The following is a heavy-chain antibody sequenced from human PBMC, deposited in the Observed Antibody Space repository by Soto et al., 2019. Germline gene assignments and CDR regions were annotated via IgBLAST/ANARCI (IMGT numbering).Heavy chain of an antibody. V-gene: IGHV1-69*01. CDR2: IIPMFGTT. CDR3: ARASIHGSSWYFWFDP. D-gene: IGHD6-13*01. J-gene: IGHJ5*01. Sequence: QVQLVQSGAEVRKPGSSVKVSCKASGGTFSRYAINWVRQAPGQGLEWMGGIIPMFGTTNYAQKFKGSVTITADESTSTVYMELNTLRSEDAAVYYCARASIHGSSWYFWFDPWGQGTLVTVSS. CDR1: GGTFSRYA.